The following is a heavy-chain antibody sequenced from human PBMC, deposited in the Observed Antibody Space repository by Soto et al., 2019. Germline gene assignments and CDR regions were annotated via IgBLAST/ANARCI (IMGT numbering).Heavy chain of an antibody. D-gene: IGHD1-26*01. V-gene: IGHV3-53*01. CDR2: IYSDGRT. CDR3: ARGKFSGTSYYFDL. CDR1: GFTVSSNY. Sequence: EVQLVESGGGLIQPGGSLRLSCAASGFTVSSNYISWVRQAPGKGLEWVSVIYSDGRTFYADSVKGRFTVSRDNSKNTVYFQMNSLRAEDTAVYYCARGKFSGTSYYFDLWGQGILVIVSP. J-gene: IGHJ4*02.